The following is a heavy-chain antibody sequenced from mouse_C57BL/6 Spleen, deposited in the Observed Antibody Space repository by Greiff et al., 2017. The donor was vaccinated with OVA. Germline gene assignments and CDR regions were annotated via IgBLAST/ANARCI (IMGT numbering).Heavy chain of an antibody. J-gene: IGHJ3*01. CDR1: GFTFSSYA. CDR2: ISSGGDYI. D-gene: IGHD2-2*01. CDR3: TRDGFYGYDGRGFAY. V-gene: IGHV5-9-1*02. Sequence: EVKVVESGEGLVKPGGSLKLSCAASGFTFSSYAMSWVRQTPEKRLEWVAYISSGGDYIYYADTVKGRFTISRDNARNTLYLQMSSLKSEDTAMYYCTRDGFYGYDGRGFAYWGQGTLVTVSA.